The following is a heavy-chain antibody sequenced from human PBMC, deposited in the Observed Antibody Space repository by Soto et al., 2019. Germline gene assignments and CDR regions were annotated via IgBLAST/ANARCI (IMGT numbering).Heavy chain of an antibody. Sequence: VSGPTLVHPTQTLTLTCTFSGFSLSTSGVGVGWIRQPPGKALEWLALIYWDDDKRYSPSLKSRLTITKDTSKNQVVLTMTNMDPVDTATYYCAHRAYCSGGSCYTNWFDPWGQGTLVTVSS. CDR2: IYWDDDK. CDR3: AHRAYCSGGSCYTNWFDP. V-gene: IGHV2-5*02. J-gene: IGHJ5*02. CDR1: GFSLSTSGVG. D-gene: IGHD2-15*01.